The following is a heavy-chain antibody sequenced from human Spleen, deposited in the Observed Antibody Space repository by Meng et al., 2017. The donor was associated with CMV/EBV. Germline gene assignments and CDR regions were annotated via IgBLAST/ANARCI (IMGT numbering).Heavy chain of an antibody. Sequence: GESLKISCSASGFTFSSYGMHWVRQAPGKGLEWVAFIRYDGSNKYYADSVKGRFTISRDNSKNTLYLQMNSLRAEDTAVYYCATDRLSPYYDFWSGSYATIHGVDVWGQGTTVTVSS. CDR2: IRYDGSNK. V-gene: IGHV3-30*02. D-gene: IGHD3-3*01. CDR3: ATDRLSPYYDFWSGSYATIHGVDV. J-gene: IGHJ6*02. CDR1: GFTFSSYG.